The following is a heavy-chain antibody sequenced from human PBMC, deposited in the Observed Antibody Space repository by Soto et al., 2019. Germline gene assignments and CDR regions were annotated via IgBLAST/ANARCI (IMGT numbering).Heavy chain of an antibody. V-gene: IGHV3-11*01. CDR1: GFTFSDYS. CDR3: ASGTNGAFFVY. CDR2: ISSRSSTI. Sequence: QVPLVESGGGLLKPGGSLRLSCAASGFTFSDYSMSCIRQAPGQGLQWVSYISSRSSTIFYADAVKGRFTISRDNVEKTLYLQMNSLRAEDVAVYYCASGTNGAFFVYWGQGILVTVAS. D-gene: IGHD2-8*01. J-gene: IGHJ4*02.